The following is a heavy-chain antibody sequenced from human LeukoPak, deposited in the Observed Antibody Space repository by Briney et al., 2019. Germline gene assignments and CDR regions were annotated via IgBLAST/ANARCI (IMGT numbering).Heavy chain of an antibody. CDR3: ARGGSGSSWYGFYYDYMDV. Sequence: ASVKGSCKASGYTFTSYDINWVRQATGQGLEWMGWMNPNSGDTGYAQKFQGRVTMTRSTSISTAYMELSSLRSEDTAVYYCARGGSGSSWYGFYYDYMDVWGKGTTVTVSS. J-gene: IGHJ6*03. D-gene: IGHD6-13*01. V-gene: IGHV1-8*01. CDR1: GYTFTSYD. CDR2: MNPNSGDT.